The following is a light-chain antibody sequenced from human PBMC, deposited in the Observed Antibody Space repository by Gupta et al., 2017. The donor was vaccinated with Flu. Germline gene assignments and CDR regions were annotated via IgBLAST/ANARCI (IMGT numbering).Light chain of an antibody. CDR2: DAS. V-gene: IGKV1-12*02. Sequence: DIQMTQSPSSVSASVGDRVTITCRASQGISNWLAWYQQRPGKAPNLLIYDASNLHSGVTSRFSGSRSGTEFSLTISRLQPEDFATYYCQQTNSFPFTFSGGTKVEIK. J-gene: IGKJ4*01. CDR1: QGISNW. CDR3: QQTNSFPFT.